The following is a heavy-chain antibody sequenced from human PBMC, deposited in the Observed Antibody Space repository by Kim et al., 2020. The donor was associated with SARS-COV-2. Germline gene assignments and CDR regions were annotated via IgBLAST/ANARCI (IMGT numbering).Heavy chain of an antibody. Sequence: SETLSLTCTVSGGSITRYYWSWIRQPPGKGLEWIGYIYNSGSTNYNPSLKSRVIILVDTSSNQFSLKLSSVTAADTAVYYCASLTLANYYDSSAYYYGSVDMDVWGQGTTVTVSS. J-gene: IGHJ6*02. V-gene: IGHV4-59*01. CDR2: IYNSGST. CDR1: GGSITRYY. D-gene: IGHD3-22*01. CDR3: ASLTLANYYDSSAYYYGSVDMDV.